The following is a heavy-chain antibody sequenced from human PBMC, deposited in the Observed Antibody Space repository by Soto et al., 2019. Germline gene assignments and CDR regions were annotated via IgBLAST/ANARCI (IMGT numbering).Heavy chain of an antibody. V-gene: IGHV3-30*18. CDR3: AKPLSPNSYGYNDY. D-gene: IGHD5-18*01. Sequence: GGSLRLSCAASGFTFSSYGMHWVRQAPGKGLEWVAVISYDGSNKYYADSVKGRFTISRDNSKNTLYLQMNSLRAEDTAVYYCAKPLSPNSYGYNDYWGQGTLVTVSS. CDR2: ISYDGSNK. J-gene: IGHJ4*02. CDR1: GFTFSSYG.